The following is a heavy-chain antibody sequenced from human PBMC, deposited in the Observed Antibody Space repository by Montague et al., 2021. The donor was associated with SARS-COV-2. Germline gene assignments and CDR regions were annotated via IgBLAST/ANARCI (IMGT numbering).Heavy chain of an antibody. J-gene: IGHJ6*02. V-gene: IGHV2-70*11. D-gene: IGHD3-9*01. CDR1: GFSLSTSGMC. CDR3: ARTYYDILTGRDYGMDV. Sequence: VKPTQTLTLTCTFSGFSLSTSGMCVSWIRQPPGKALEWLARIDWDDDKYYSTSLKTRLTISKDTSKNQVVLTMTNMDPVDTATYYCARTYYDILTGRDYGMDVRGQGTTVTVSS. CDR2: IDWDDDK.